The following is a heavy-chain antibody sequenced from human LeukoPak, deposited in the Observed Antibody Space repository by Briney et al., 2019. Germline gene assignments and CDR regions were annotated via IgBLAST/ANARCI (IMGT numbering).Heavy chain of an antibody. CDR1: GFTFSDYS. J-gene: IGHJ4*02. CDR2: ISSSSNYI. V-gene: IGHV3-21*04. Sequence: PGGSLRLSCAASGFTFSDYSMNWVREAPGKGLDWVSSISSSSNYIYYPDSVKGRFTISRDNAKNSLYLQMNSLRAEDTAVYYCARVMAVAGPPDPLYDYWGQGTLVTVSS. D-gene: IGHD6-19*01. CDR3: ARVMAVAGPPDPLYDY.